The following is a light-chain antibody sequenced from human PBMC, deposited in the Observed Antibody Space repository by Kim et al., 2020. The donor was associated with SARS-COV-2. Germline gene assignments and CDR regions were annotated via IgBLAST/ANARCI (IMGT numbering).Light chain of an antibody. J-gene: IGKJ1*01. CDR3: QQYGNSPRT. CDR2: AAS. V-gene: IGKV3-20*01. CDR1: QSVSSSY. Sequence: SPEERATLSCRASQSVSSSYLAWYQQKPGQAPRLLIYAASSRATGNPDRFSGSGSGTDFTLTISRLEPEDFAVYYCQQYGNSPRTFGQGTKVDIK.